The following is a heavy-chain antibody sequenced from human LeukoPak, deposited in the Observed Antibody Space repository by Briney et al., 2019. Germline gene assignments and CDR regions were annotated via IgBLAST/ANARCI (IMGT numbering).Heavy chain of an antibody. Sequence: GGSLRLSCAASGFTFSSYAMSWVRQAPGKGLEWVSAISGSGGSTYYADSVKGRFTISRDSSKNTLYLQMDSLRAEDTAVYYCAKGMVVAATNFDYWGQGTLVTVSS. V-gene: IGHV3-23*01. D-gene: IGHD2-15*01. J-gene: IGHJ4*02. CDR1: GFTFSSYA. CDR2: ISGSGGST. CDR3: AKGMVVAATNFDY.